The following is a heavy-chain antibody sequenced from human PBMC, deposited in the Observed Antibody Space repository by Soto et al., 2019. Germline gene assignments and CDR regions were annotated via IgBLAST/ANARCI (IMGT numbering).Heavy chain of an antibody. J-gene: IGHJ5*02. CDR1: GYRFTSFW. D-gene: IGHD5-12*01. V-gene: IGHV5-51*01. Sequence: HGESLKISCKGSGYRFTSFWIGWVRQMPGKGLEWLGIIYPGDADIRYTPSFQGQVTMSADKSISTAYLQWSSLKASDTAIYYCARGIEMARIGWFDPWGQGTLVTVSS. CDR3: ARGIEMARIGWFDP. CDR2: IYPGDADI.